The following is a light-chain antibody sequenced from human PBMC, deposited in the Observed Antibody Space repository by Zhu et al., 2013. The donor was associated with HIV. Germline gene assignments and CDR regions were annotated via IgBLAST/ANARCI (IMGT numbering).Light chain of an antibody. J-gene: IGKJ4*01. Sequence: EVVLAQSPGTLSLSPGERATLSCRASQRVRSEYFGWYQQKPGQAPRLLIHGASTRATGIPDRFSGSGSETDFTLTISRLEPEDFAVYFCQQYSFSPYTFGGGTKVEIK. V-gene: IGKV3-20*01. CDR1: QRVRSEY. CDR3: QQYSFSPYT. CDR2: GAS.